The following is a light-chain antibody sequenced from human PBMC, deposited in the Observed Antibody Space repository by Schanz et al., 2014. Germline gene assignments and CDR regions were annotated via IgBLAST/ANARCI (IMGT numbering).Light chain of an antibody. J-gene: IGLJ3*02. CDR3: CSNAGRYTRV. Sequence: QSALTQPASVSGSPGQSITISCTGTSSDVGGYNFVSWYQQHPGKAPKVIIYDVSNRPSGVSNRFSGSKSDVTASLTISGLQVEDEADYYCCSNAGRYTRVFGGGTKVTVL. CDR2: DVS. V-gene: IGLV2-14*03. CDR1: SSDVGGYNF.